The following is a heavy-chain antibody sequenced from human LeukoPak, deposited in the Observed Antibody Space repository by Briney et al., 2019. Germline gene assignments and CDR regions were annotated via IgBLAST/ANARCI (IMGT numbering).Heavy chain of an antibody. CDR1: GDSITSNY. V-gene: IGHV4-59*01. CDR2: LHYRGNT. J-gene: IGHJ6*02. D-gene: IGHD2/OR15-2a*01. Sequence: PSETLSLTCTVSGDSITSNYWSWIRQPPGKGLEWIGYLHYRGNTNHNSSLKSRVTISLDTSKNQFSLKLSSVTAADTAIYYCASRPDYLDYYYGMDVWGQGTTVTVSS. CDR3: ASRPDYLDYYYGMDV.